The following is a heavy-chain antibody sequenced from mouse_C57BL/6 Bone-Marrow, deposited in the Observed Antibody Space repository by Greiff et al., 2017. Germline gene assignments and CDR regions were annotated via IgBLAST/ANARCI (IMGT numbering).Heavy chain of an antibody. Sequence: VQLQQSGAELVRPGASVKLSCTASGFNIKDDYMHWVKQRPEQGLEWIGWIDPENGDTEYASKFQGKATITADTSSNTAYLQLSSLTSEDTAVYYCTTGGYPFAYWGQGTLVTVSA. D-gene: IGHD2-2*01. J-gene: IGHJ3*01. CDR2: IDPENGDT. CDR3: TTGGYPFAY. CDR1: GFNIKDDY. V-gene: IGHV14-4*01.